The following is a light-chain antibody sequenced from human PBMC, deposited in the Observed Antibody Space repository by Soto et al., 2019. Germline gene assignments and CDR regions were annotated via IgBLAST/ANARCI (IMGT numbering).Light chain of an antibody. Sequence: QSALTQPASVSGSLGQSITISCTGTSSDVGGYNYVSWSQHHPGKAPKLVFYEVASRPSGVSNRFSGSKTGNTASLTISGLQAEDEADYYCTSYISSTTPYVFGTGTKLTVL. CDR3: TSYISSTTPYV. V-gene: IGLV2-14*01. CDR2: EVA. CDR1: SSDVGGYNY. J-gene: IGLJ1*01.